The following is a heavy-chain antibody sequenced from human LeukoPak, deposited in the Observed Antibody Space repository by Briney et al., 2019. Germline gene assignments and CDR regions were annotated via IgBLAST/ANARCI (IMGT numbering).Heavy chain of an antibody. CDR2: IIPILGIA. V-gene: IGHV1-69*04. J-gene: IGHJ4*02. CDR1: GGTFSSYA. CDR3: ARERTGTTIFDY. Sequence: SVKVSCKASGGTFSSYAISWVRQAAGQGLEWRGRIIPILGIANYAQKFQGRVTITADKSTSTAYMELSSLRSEDTAVYYCARERTGTTIFDYWGQGTLVTVSS. D-gene: IGHD1-7*01.